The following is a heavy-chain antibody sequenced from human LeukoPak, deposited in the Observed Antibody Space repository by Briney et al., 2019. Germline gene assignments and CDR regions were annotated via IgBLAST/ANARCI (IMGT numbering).Heavy chain of an antibody. CDR2: ISGSGGST. D-gene: IGHD3-16*01. Sequence: GGSLRLSCAASGFTFSSYAMSWVRQAPGKGLEWVSAISGSGGSTYYADSVKGRFTISRDNSKNTMYLQMNSLRADDTAVYYCARAATFYDYAWVDNAFDYWGQGTLVTVSS. V-gene: IGHV3-23*01. CDR1: GFTFSSYA. CDR3: ARAATFYDYAWVDNAFDY. J-gene: IGHJ4*02.